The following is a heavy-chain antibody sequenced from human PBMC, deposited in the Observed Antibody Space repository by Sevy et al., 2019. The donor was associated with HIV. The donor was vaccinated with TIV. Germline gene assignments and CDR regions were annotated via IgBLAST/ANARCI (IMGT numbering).Heavy chain of an antibody. CDR1: GFTVGSNY. D-gene: IGHD3-22*01. CDR2: IYSGVTT. CDR3: ARVSVYYYDSSGYYTTGNAFDI. V-gene: IGHV3-53*01. Sequence: GGSLRLSCAASGFTVGSNYMSWVRQAPGKGLEWVSIIYSGVTTSYADSVKGRFTISRDNSKNTLYLQMNSLRAEVTAVYYCARVSVYYYDSSGYYTTGNAFDIWGHGTMVTVSS. J-gene: IGHJ3*02.